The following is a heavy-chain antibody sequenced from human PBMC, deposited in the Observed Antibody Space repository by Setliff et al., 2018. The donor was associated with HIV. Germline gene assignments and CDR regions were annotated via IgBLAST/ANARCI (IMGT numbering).Heavy chain of an antibody. CDR2: ISGNGGST. CDR1: GFTFINYA. J-gene: IGHJ4*02. D-gene: IGHD3-16*01. CDR3: ARGRCSDAACFFDY. V-gene: IGHV3-23*01. Sequence: GGSLRLSCAASGFTFINYAMSWVRQPPGKGLEWVSTISGNGGSTTYADSVKGRFTISRDNAKNSLYLQMDNLTVDDTAVYFCARGRCSDAACFFDYWGQGTLVTVSS.